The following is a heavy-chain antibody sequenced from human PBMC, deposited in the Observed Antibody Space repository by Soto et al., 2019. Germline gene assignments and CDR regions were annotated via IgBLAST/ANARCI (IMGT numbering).Heavy chain of an antibody. D-gene: IGHD2-8*01. Sequence: SETLSLTCAVSGYSISSGYYWGWIRQPPGKGLEWIGSIYHSGSTYYNPSLKSRVTISVDTSKNQFSLKLSSVTAADTAVYYCASSRVGYSTNGVCYYFDYWGQGTLVTVSS. CDR2: IYHSGST. V-gene: IGHV4-38-2*01. J-gene: IGHJ4*02. CDR3: ASSRVGYSTNGVCYYFDY. CDR1: GYSISSGYY.